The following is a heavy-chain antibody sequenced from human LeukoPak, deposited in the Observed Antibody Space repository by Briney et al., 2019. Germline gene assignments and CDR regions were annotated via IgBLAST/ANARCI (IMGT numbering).Heavy chain of an antibody. CDR1: GGTFSNYA. Sequence: GASVMVSCKASGGTFSNYAISWVRQAPGQGLEWLGGIIPIFGTAKYAQKFQGRVTITTDEATTTAYMELISLRSEDTAVYYCARDWGVDIVATTTMDVWGQGTTVTVSS. CDR2: IIPIFGTA. D-gene: IGHD5-12*01. CDR3: ARDWGVDIVATTTMDV. V-gene: IGHV1-69*05. J-gene: IGHJ6*02.